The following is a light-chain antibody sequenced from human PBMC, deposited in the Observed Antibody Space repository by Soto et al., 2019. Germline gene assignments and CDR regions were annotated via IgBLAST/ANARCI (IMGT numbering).Light chain of an antibody. V-gene: IGLV2-14*01. CDR3: TSYPPSSTLYV. J-gene: IGLJ1*01. Sequence: QSVLTQPASVSGSPGQAITISCTGSSSDVGGYNYVSWYQQHPGKAPKLMIYDVSNRPSGVSNRFSGSKSGNTASLTISGLQAEDEADYYCTSYPPSSTLYVFGTGTKVTVL. CDR1: SSDVGGYNY. CDR2: DVS.